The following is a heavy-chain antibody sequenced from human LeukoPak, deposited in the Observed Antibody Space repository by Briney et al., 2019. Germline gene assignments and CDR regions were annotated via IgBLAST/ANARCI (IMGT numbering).Heavy chain of an antibody. CDR3: ASRSTSFTRGAFDI. D-gene: IGHD2-2*01. CDR1: GFTFSSYG. Sequence: PGGSLRLSCSASGFTFSSYGMHWVRQAPGKGLEWVAVIWYDGSNKYYADSVKGRFTISRDNSKNTLYLQMNSLRAEDTAVYYCASRSTSFTRGAFDIWGQGTMVTVSS. V-gene: IGHV3-33*01. J-gene: IGHJ3*02. CDR2: IWYDGSNK.